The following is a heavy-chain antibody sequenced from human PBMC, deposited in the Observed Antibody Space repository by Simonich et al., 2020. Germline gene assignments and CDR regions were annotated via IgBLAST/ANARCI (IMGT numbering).Heavy chain of an antibody. J-gene: IGHJ4*02. D-gene: IGHD3-10*01. Sequence: VQLVQSGAEVKKPGASVKVSGKASGYTFTSYYMHCGRPAPGKGLEWMVLGDPDDGETIEAEKFQGRVTITADTSTDTAYMELSSLRSEDTAVYYCTTVKERGMVLGYWGQGTLVTVSS. CDR1: GYTFTSYY. V-gene: IGHV1-69-2*01. CDR3: TTVKERGMVLGY. CDR2: GDPDDGET.